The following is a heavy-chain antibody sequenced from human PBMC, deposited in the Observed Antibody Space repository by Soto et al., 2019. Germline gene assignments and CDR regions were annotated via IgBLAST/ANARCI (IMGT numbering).Heavy chain of an antibody. D-gene: IGHD3-10*01. CDR2: IWYDGSNE. J-gene: IGHJ4*02. V-gene: IGHV3-33*01. Sequence: QVQLVESGGGVVQPGRSLRLSCAASGFTFSSYGMHWVRQAPGKGLEWVVVIWYDGSNEYYADSVKGRFSISRDNSKNTLYLQMNSLRAEDTAVYYCARDQGVMLWFGELLSPDYWGQGTLVTVSS. CDR1: GFTFSSYG. CDR3: ARDQGVMLWFGELLSPDY.